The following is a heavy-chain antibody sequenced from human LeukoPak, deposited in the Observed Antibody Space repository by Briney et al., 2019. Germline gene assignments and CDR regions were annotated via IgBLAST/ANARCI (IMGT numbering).Heavy chain of an antibody. J-gene: IGHJ3*02. CDR1: GFTFSSYS. CDR3: ASEEYRASSAFDI. Sequence: GGSLRLSCAASGFTFSSYSMNWVRQAPGKGLEWVSVIYSGGSTYYADSVKGRFTISRDNSKNTLYLQMNSLRAEDTAVYYCASEEYRASSAFDIWGQGTMVTVSS. CDR2: IYSGGST. D-gene: IGHD2-2*01. V-gene: IGHV3-53*01.